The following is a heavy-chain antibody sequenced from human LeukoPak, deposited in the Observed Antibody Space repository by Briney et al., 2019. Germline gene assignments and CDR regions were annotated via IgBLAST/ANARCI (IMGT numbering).Heavy chain of an antibody. J-gene: IGHJ4*02. CDR1: GFTFSSYS. Sequence: PGGSLRLSCAASGFTFSSYSMNWVRQAPGKGLEWVSSISSSSRYIYYADSVKGRFTISRDNSKNTLYLQMNSLRAEDTAIYYCAKDICGGDCYPHGGYWGQGTLVTVSS. V-gene: IGHV3-21*01. CDR3: AKDICGGDCYPHGGY. D-gene: IGHD2-21*01. CDR2: ISSSSRYI.